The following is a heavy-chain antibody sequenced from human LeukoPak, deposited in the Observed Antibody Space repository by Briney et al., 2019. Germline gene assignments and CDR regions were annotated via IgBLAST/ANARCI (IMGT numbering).Heavy chain of an antibody. Sequence: TGGSLRLSCAASGFTFSNYVMSWVRQAPGKGLEWVSAISGSGGSTYYADSVKGRFTISRDNSKNTLYLQMNSLRAEDTAVYYCAASGAKRGYSYGYFDYWGQGTLVTVSS. CDR3: AASGAKRGYSYGYFDY. CDR2: ISGSGGST. V-gene: IGHV3-23*01. J-gene: IGHJ4*02. D-gene: IGHD5-18*01. CDR1: GFTFSNYV.